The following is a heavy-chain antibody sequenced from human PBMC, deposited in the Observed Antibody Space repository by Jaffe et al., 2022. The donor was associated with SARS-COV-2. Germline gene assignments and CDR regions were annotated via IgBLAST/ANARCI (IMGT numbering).Heavy chain of an antibody. CDR3: ARQSSSAIDY. Sequence: QLQLQESGPGLVRPSETLSLTCTVSGGSISRSTYHWGWIRQPPGKGLEWIGIIYPSGGAYFNPSLKSRVTISLDTSKNQLSLKVTSVTAADTAVYFCARQSSSAIDYWGQGILVTVSS. CDR2: IYPSGGA. J-gene: IGHJ4*02. CDR1: GGSISRSTYH. D-gene: IGHD2-15*01. V-gene: IGHV4-39*01.